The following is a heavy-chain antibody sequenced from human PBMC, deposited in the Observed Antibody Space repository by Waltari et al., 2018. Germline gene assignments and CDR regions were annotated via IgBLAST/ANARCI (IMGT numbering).Heavy chain of an antibody. J-gene: IGHJ3*02. D-gene: IGHD3-16*01. V-gene: IGHV3-30-3*01. CDR3: ASFKGAFHAFDI. CDR1: GFTFSSYA. CDR2: ISYDGSNK. Sequence: QVQLVESGGGVVQPGRSLRLSCAASGFTFSSYAMHWVRQAPGKGLEWVAVISYDGSNKDYADSVKGRFTISRDNSKNTLYLQMNSLRAEDTAVYYCASFKGAFHAFDIWGQGTMVTVSS.